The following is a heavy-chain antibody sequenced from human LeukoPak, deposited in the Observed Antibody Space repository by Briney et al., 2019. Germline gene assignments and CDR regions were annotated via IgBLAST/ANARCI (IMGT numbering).Heavy chain of an antibody. J-gene: IGHJ6*02. CDR2: MSHDGGIE. V-gene: IGHV3-30*03. CDR3: ARAKIIHSITHMDV. CDR1: GFTFGTYG. D-gene: IGHD2/OR15-2a*01. Sequence: GGSLRLSCVASGFTFGTYGMHWVRQAPGKGLEWVAVMSHDGGIEKYAVSVKGRFTISRDNSKKTLYLQMNSLRSDDAAVYYCARAKIIHSITHMDVWGQGTTVTVSS.